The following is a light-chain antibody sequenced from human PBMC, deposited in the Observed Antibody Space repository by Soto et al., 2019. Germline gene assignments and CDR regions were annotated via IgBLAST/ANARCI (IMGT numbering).Light chain of an antibody. CDR3: HQYGSTPFT. V-gene: IGKV3-20*01. CDR2: GAS. J-gene: IGKJ3*01. Sequence: EIVLTQSPGTLSLSPGDRATLSCRASQSVSTNYLAWYQQKLGQAPRLLIYGASSRATGIPDRFSGNGSGTDFTLTIGRLEPEDFAVYYCHQYGSTPFTFGPGTKVDIK. CDR1: QSVSTNY.